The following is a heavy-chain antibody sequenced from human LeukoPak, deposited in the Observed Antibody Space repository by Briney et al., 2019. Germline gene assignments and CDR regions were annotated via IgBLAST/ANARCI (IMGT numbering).Heavy chain of an antibody. CDR1: GGSFSGYY. CDR2: INHSGST. CDR3: ARGRPRSLIVGTTRRARAFDI. V-gene: IGHV4-34*01. Sequence: SETLSLTCAVYGGSFSGYYWSWIRQPPGKGLEWIGEINHSGSTNYNPSLKSRVTISLNKSKSQFFLKLSSVTAADTAVFYCARGRPRSLIVGTTRRARAFDIWGEGTMGTVSS. J-gene: IGHJ3*02. D-gene: IGHD1-26*01.